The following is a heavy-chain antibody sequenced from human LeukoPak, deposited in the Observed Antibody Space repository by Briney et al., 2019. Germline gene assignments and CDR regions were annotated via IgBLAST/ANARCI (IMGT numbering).Heavy chain of an antibody. Sequence: GSSVKVSCKASGGTFSSYAISWVRQAPGQGLEWMGGIIPIFGTANYAQKFRGRVTITADKSTRTAYMELSSLRSDDTAVYFCARDLKNYGHLGPLDYWGQGTLVTVSS. CDR3: ARDLKNYGHLGPLDY. CDR2: IIPIFGTA. D-gene: IGHD3-10*01. CDR1: GGTFSSYA. J-gene: IGHJ4*02. V-gene: IGHV1-69*06.